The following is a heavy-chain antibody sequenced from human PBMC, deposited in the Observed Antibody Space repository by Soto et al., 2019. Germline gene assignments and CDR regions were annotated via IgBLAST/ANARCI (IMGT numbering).Heavy chain of an antibody. V-gene: IGHV1-18*01. CDR3: ATVRSMYNFNYHDGMDV. Sequence: ASVKVSCKASGYTFTSYGISWVRQAPGQGLEWMGWISAYNGKTTYAQKFQARVTMTEDTSRDTAYMELSSLRSEDTAVYFCATVRSMYNFNYHDGMDVWGQGTTVTVSS. CDR1: GYTFTSYG. D-gene: IGHD1-7*01. CDR2: ISAYNGKT. J-gene: IGHJ6*02.